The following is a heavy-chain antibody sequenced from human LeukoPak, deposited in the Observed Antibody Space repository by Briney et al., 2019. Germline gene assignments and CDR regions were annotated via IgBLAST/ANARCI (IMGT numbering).Heavy chain of an antibody. CDR2: IYHSGST. CDR1: GGSISSGGYY. CDR3: ARMAVVPAPDAFDI. V-gene: IGHV4-30-2*01. D-gene: IGHD2-2*01. J-gene: IGHJ3*02. Sequence: PSQTLSLTCTVSGGSISSGGYYWSWLRQPPGKGLEWIGYIYHSGSTYYNPSLKSRVTISVDRSKNQFSLKLSSVTAADTAVYYCARMAVVPAPDAFDIWGQGTMVTVSS.